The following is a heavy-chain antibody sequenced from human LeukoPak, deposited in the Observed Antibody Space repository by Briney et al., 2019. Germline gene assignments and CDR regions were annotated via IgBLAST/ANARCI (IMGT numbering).Heavy chain of an antibody. J-gene: IGHJ4*02. D-gene: IGHD6-19*01. CDR1: GFTFSSYE. Sequence: GGSLRLSCAASGFTFSSYEMNWVRQAPGKGLEWVSYISSSGSTIYYADSVKGRFTISRDNAKNSLYLQMNSLRAEDTAVYYCARVSSLAVAGINWGQGTLVTVSS. CDR3: ARVSSLAVAGIN. V-gene: IGHV3-48*03. CDR2: ISSSGSTI.